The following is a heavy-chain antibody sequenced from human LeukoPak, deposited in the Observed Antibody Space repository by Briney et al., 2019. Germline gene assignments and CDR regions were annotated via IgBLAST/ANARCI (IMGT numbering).Heavy chain of an antibody. CDR3: ARDTYYYGSGSHYFDY. V-gene: IGHV4-39*07. D-gene: IGHD3-10*01. CDR2: IYYSGST. CDR1: GGSISSSSYY. J-gene: IGHJ4*02. Sequence: SETLSLTCTVSGGSISSSSYYWGWIRQPPGKGLEWIGSIYYSGSTYYNPSLKSRVTISVDTSKNQFSLKLSSVTAADTAVYYCARDTYYYGSGSHYFDYWGQGTLVTVSS.